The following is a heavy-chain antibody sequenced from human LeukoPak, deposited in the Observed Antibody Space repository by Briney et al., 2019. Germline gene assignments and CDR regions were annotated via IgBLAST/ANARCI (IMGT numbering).Heavy chain of an antibody. J-gene: IGHJ4*02. V-gene: IGHV3-66*01. CDR1: GLTVSSNY. D-gene: IGHD3-9*01. Sequence: GGSRRLSCAASGLTVSSNYMSWVRQAQGKGLEWVSFIYSGGSTYYADSVRGRFTISRDNSKNTLYLQMNSLRAEDTAVYYCARGKILRYFDWSSKGGGYFDYWGQGTLVTVSS. CDR3: ARGKILRYFDWSSKGGGYFDY. CDR2: IYSGGST.